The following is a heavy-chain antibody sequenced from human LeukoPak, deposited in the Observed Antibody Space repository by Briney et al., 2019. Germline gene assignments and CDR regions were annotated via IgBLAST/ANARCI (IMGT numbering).Heavy chain of an antibody. V-gene: IGHV3-11*04. Sequence: GGSLRLSCAASGFTFSDYYMSWIRQAPGKGLEWVSYISSSGSTIYYADSVKGRFTISRDNSKNTPYLQMNSLRAEDTAVYYCARANGDSRGEYYFDYWGQGTLVTVSS. CDR2: ISSSGSTI. CDR1: GFTFSDYY. D-gene: IGHD4-17*01. CDR3: ARANGDSRGEYYFDY. J-gene: IGHJ4*02.